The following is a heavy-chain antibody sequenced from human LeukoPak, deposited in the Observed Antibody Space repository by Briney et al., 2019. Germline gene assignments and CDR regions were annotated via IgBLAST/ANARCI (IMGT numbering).Heavy chain of an antibody. CDR1: GRSISSSSYY. D-gene: IGHD4-17*01. CDR3: VRGMTTVTPFDY. V-gene: IGHV4-39*01. J-gene: IGHJ4*02. CDR2: IYYSGST. Sequence: SETLSLTCTVSGRSISSSSYYWGWIRQPPGKGLEWIGSIYYSGSTYYNPSLKSRVTISVDTSKNQFSLKLSSVTAADTAVYYCVRGMTTVTPFDYWGQGTLVTVSS.